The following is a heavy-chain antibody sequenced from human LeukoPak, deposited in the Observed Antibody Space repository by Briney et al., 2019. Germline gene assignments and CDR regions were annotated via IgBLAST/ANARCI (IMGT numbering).Heavy chain of an antibody. D-gene: IGHD2-2*01. CDR1: GGSISSSSFY. V-gene: IGHV4-39*07. CDR2: IYYSGST. Sequence: PSETLSLTCTVSGGSISSSSFYWGWIRQPPGKGLEWIGSIYYSGSTYYNPSLKSRVTISVDTSKNQFSLKLSSVTAADTAVYYCAREESAARNFDYWGQGTLVTVSS. J-gene: IGHJ4*02. CDR3: AREESAARNFDY.